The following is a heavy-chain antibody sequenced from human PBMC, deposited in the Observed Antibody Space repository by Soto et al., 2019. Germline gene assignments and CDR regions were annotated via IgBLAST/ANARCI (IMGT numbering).Heavy chain of an antibody. D-gene: IGHD2-2*01. Sequence: SVKVSCKASGGTFSSYAISWVRQAPGRGLEWRGGIIPIFGTANYAQKFQGRVTITADESTSTAYMELSSLRSEDTAVYYCASPARSLXSPVVPAAIYYYYGMDVWGQGTTVTVSS. CDR1: GGTFSSYA. CDR2: IIPIFGTA. V-gene: IGHV1-69*13. J-gene: IGHJ6*02. CDR3: ASPARSLXSPVVPAAIYYYYGMDV.